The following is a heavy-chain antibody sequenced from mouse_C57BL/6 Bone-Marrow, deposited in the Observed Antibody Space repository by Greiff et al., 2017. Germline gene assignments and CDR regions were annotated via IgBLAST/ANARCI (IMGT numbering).Heavy chain of an antibody. V-gene: IGHV1-55*01. CDR3: SSWRFYAMDY. CDR2: IYPGSGST. Sequence: QVQLQQPGAELVKPGASVTMSCKASGYTFTSYWITWVKQRPGQGLEWIGDIYPGSGSTNYNEKFKSKATLTVDTSSSTAYLQISSLTSEDSAVYYYSSWRFYAMDYWGQGTSVTVSS. CDR1: GYTFTSYW. J-gene: IGHJ4*01.